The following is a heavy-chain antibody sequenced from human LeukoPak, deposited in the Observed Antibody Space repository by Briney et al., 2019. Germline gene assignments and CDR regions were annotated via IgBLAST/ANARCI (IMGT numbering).Heavy chain of an antibody. J-gene: IGHJ4*02. CDR1: GYTFTTYG. Sequence: ASVKVSSRASGYTFTTYGINWVRQAPRQGLQWMGWISPYNGNTNYAQNFQGRVTMTTDPSTSTAYMELRSLRSDDTAVYYCARDFVSPGDYWGQGTLVTVSS. CDR3: ARDFVSPGDY. CDR2: ISPYNGNT. D-gene: IGHD3-3*01. V-gene: IGHV1-18*01.